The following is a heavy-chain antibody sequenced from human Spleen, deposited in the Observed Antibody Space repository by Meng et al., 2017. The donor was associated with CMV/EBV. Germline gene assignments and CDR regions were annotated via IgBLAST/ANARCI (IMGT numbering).Heavy chain of an antibody. V-gene: IGHV3-53*01. CDR3: ARDLDMGYFDL. CDR1: GFFVDTHY. CDR2: MSSGGTT. Sequence: GESPKISCAASGFFVDTHYINWLRQAPGKGLEWVSLMSSGGTTYYADSVRGRFTMSRDNSKNTLWLQMNGLRDEDTAVYYCARDLDMGYFDLWGQGMLVTVSS. J-gene: IGHJ4*02.